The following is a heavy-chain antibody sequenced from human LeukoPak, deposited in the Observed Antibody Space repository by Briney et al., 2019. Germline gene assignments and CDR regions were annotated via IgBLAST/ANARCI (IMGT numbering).Heavy chain of an antibody. D-gene: IGHD6-19*01. CDR1: GFTFGDYY. Sequence: GGSLRLSCAASGFTFGDYYMSWIRQAPGRGLEWISYISSNSNYRYYTDSVKGRFTISRDNAKNSLYLQMNSLRAEDTAVYYCARGEAVAGTRVDYCGQGTLVTVPS. V-gene: IGHV3-11*06. CDR3: ARGEAVAGTRVDY. J-gene: IGHJ4*02. CDR2: ISSNSNYR.